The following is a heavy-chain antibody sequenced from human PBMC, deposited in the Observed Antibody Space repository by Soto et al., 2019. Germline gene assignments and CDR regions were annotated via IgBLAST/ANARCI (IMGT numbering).Heavy chain of an antibody. CDR2: IYWDGGGV. CDR1: GIMLKDYA. D-gene: IGHD3-3*02. J-gene: IGHJ6*02. Sequence: VQLAESGGGLVQPGESLRLSCVGSGIMLKDYAMHWVRQVPGRGLEWVAGIYWDGGGVDYADSVKGRFSTSRDNGKNSXXXXXXXXXXXXXXXXXCXKDILAGGADVWGQGTSVTVSS. V-gene: IGHV3-9*01. CDR3: XKDILAGGADV.